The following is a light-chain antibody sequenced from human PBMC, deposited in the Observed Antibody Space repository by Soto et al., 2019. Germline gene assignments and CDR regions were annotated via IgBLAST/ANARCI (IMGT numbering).Light chain of an antibody. CDR2: DTS. CDR3: QHYVTWPLT. V-gene: IGKV3-15*01. Sequence: RQSPVALSLSRGERATLSCRVSQSVSNNYLAWYQQKPGQTPRLLIYDTSIRAAGVPARFSGSRSGAEFTLSVFSLQSEDFAVYYCQHYVTWPLTFGGGTKVDIK. CDR1: QSVSNN. J-gene: IGKJ4*01.